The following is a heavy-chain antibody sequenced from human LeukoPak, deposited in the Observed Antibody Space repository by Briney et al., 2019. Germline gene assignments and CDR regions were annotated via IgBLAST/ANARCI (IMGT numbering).Heavy chain of an antibody. CDR1: GYTFTGYY. CDR3: ASGWQLHRIRFDY. D-gene: IGHD6-6*01. J-gene: IGHJ4*02. Sequence: ASVKGSCKASGYTFTGYYVHWVRPAPGQGLEWMGGIIPIFGTANYAQKFQGRVTITADESTSTAYMELSSLRSEDTAVYYCASGWQLHRIRFDYWGQGTLVTVSS. CDR2: IIPIFGTA. V-gene: IGHV1-69*13.